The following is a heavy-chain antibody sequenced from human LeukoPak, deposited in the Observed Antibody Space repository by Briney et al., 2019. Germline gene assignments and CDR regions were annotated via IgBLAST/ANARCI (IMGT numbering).Heavy chain of an antibody. V-gene: IGHV1-8*01. CDR1: GYTFTSYD. J-gene: IGHJ4*02. Sequence: ASVKVSCKASGYTFTSYDINWVRQATGQGLEWMGWMNPNSGNTGYAQKFQGRVTMTRNTSISTAYMELSSLRSEDTAVYYCARAPRRVITMVRGVMLYYFDYWGQGTLDTVSS. CDR3: ARAPRRVITMVRGVMLYYFDY. CDR2: MNPNSGNT. D-gene: IGHD3-10*01.